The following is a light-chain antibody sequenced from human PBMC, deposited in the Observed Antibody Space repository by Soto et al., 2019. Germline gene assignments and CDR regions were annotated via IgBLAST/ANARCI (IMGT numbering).Light chain of an antibody. CDR1: QSVSSN. V-gene: IGKV3-15*01. J-gene: IGKJ1*01. CDR3: QQYNNWPKT. CDR2: GAY. Sequence: EIVMTQSPATLSVSPGERGTLSCRASQSVSSNLALYQQKPGQAPRLLIYGAYTRATGITARFSGSGSGTEFTLTISSLQSEDFAVYYCQQYNNWPKTFGQGTKVDIK.